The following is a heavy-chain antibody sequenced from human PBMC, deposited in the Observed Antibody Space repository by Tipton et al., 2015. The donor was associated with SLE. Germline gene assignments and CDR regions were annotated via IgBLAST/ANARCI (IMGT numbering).Heavy chain of an antibody. CDR3: ARDPYCGGDCYDAFDI. J-gene: IGHJ3*02. D-gene: IGHD2-21*02. V-gene: IGHV3-33*08. Sequence: SLRLSCSASGFTFSSYGMHWVRQAPGKGLEWVAVIWYDGSNKYYADSVKGRFTISRDNAKNTLYLQMNSLRAEDTAVYYCARDPYCGGDCYDAFDIWGQGTMVTVSS. CDR1: GFTFSSYG. CDR2: IWYDGSNK.